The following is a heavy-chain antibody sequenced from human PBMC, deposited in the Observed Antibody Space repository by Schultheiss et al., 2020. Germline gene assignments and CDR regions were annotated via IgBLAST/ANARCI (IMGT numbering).Heavy chain of an antibody. J-gene: IGHJ4*02. CDR3: ANLYDSSGYYYDYFDY. Sequence: GGSLRLSYAASGFTFSSYSMNWVRQALGKGLEWVSYISSSSSTIYYADFVKGRFTITRDNAKNSLYLQMNSLRAGDTAVYYCANLYDSSGYYYDYFDYWGQGTLVTVSS. CDR2: ISSSSSTI. CDR1: GFTFSSYS. D-gene: IGHD3-22*01. V-gene: IGHV3-48*01.